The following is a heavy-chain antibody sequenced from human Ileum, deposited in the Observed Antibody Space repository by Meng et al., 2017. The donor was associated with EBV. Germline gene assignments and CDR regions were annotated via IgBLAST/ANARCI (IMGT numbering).Heavy chain of an antibody. CDR1: GGPFSSSNW. V-gene: IGHV4-4*02. D-gene: IGHD1-26*01. J-gene: IGHJ4*02. Sequence: QVPLQESGPGLVEPSGTLSLTCAVSGGPFSSSNWWSWVRQTPGKGLEWIGEISHSGSTHYNPSLKSRVTISVDKSKNQFSLKLSSVTAADTAVYYCARASVGTTPGDYWGQGTLVTVAS. CDR2: ISHSGST. CDR3: ARASVGTTPGDY.